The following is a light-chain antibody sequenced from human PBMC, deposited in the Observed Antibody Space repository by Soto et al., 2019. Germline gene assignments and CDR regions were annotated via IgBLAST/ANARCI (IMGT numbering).Light chain of an antibody. Sequence: DIQMTQSPSSLSASVGDRVTITCQASHDITNFLNWYQQKPGKAPKLLISDASNLETGVPSRFSGSGSGTDFTLTIGSLQPEDFATYYCQQYDNLPINFGQGTRLEIK. V-gene: IGKV1-33*01. CDR2: DAS. CDR1: HDITNF. CDR3: QQYDNLPIN. J-gene: IGKJ5*01.